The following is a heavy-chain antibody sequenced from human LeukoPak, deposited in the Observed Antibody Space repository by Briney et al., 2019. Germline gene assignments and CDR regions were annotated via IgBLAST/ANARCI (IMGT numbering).Heavy chain of an antibody. CDR1: GYSISSGYY. V-gene: IGHV4-38-2*02. Sequence: SETLSLTCTVSGYSISSGYYWGWIRQPPGKGLEWIGSIYHSGSTYYNPSLKSRVTISVDTSKNQFSLKLSSVTAADTAVYYCARSYDYYGSGSYYYYYYYMDVWGKGTTVTVSS. D-gene: IGHD3-10*01. J-gene: IGHJ6*03. CDR2: IYHSGST. CDR3: ARSYDYYGSGSYYYYYYYMDV.